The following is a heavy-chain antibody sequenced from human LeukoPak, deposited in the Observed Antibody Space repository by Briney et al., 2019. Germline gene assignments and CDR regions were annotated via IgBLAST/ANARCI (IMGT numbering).Heavy chain of an antibody. CDR3: ARATTGTSNWFDP. CDR1: GGSIIGYY. J-gene: IGHJ5*02. V-gene: IGHV4-59*01. CDR2: IYYSGST. D-gene: IGHD1-1*01. Sequence: SETLSLTCTVSGGSIIGYYWSWIRQFPGKGLEWIGYIYYSGSTNYNPFLNSRVTILVDTSKNQFSLKLSSVTAADTAVYYCARATTGTSNWFDPWGQGTLVTVPS.